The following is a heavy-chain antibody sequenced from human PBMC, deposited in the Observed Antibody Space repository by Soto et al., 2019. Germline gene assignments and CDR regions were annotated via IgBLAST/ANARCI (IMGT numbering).Heavy chain of an antibody. Sequence: GGSLRLSCAASGFTFSSYGMHWVRQAPGKGLEWVAVISYDGSNKYYADSVKGRFTISRDNSKNTLYLQMNSLRAEDTAVYYCAKDLSYCSGGSCYFVDYWGQGTLVTVSS. D-gene: IGHD2-15*01. CDR3: AKDLSYCSGGSCYFVDY. V-gene: IGHV3-30*18. CDR2: ISYDGSNK. CDR1: GFTFSSYG. J-gene: IGHJ4*02.